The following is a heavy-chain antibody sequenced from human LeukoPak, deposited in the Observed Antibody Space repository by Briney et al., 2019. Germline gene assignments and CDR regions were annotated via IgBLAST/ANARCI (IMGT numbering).Heavy chain of an antibody. D-gene: IGHD4-17*01. Sequence: GGSLRLSCAASGFTFSSYSMNWVRQAPGKGLEWVSSVSSGSSYIYYADSVKGRFTISRDNAKTSLYLQMNSLRAEDTAVYYCARDRGAYGYYYYGVDVWGQGTTVTVSS. J-gene: IGHJ6*02. V-gene: IGHV3-21*01. CDR2: VSSGSSYI. CDR3: ARDRGAYGYYYYGVDV. CDR1: GFTFSSYS.